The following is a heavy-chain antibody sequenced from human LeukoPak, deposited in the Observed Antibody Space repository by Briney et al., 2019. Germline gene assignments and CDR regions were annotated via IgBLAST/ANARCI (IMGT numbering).Heavy chain of an antibody. Sequence: GGSLRLSCAASGFTFSSYAMHWVRQAPGKGLEWVAVISYDGSNKYYADSVKGRFTISRDNSKNTLYLQMNSLRAEDTAVYYCARVIRDYYDSSGYGFDYWGQGTLVTVSS. CDR3: ARVIRDYYDSSGYGFDY. CDR1: GFTFSSYA. J-gene: IGHJ4*02. D-gene: IGHD3-22*01. CDR2: ISYDGSNK. V-gene: IGHV3-30*14.